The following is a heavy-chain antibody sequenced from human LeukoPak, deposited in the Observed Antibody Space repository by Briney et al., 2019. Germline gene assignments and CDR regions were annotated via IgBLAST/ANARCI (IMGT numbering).Heavy chain of an antibody. J-gene: IGHJ5*02. Sequence: PGGSLRLSCEASGFTFCSHAMYWVRQAPGKGLEWVAGIFGSGGSPHYADSVKGRFTISRDNSRNTVYLQMDSLRVEDTAVYYCVRDRDNSGWNWLDLWGQGILVTVSS. D-gene: IGHD5-12*01. CDR1: GFTFCSHA. V-gene: IGHV3-23*01. CDR3: VRDRDNSGWNWLDL. CDR2: IFGSGGSP.